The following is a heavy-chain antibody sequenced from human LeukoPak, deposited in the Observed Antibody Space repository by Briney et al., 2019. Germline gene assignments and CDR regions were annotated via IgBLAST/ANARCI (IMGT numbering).Heavy chain of an antibody. CDR2: INPSGGST. CDR1: GYTFTSYY. V-gene: IGHV1-46*01. D-gene: IGHD3-3*01. J-gene: IGHJ4*02. CDR3: ARDRFGLDYDFWSGKGSFDY. Sequence: ASVKVSCKASGYTFTSYYMHWVRQAPGQGLEWMGIINPSGGSTSYAQKFQGRVTMTRDTSTSTVYMELSSLRSEDTAVYYCARDRFGLDYDFWSGKGSFDYWGQGTLVTVSA.